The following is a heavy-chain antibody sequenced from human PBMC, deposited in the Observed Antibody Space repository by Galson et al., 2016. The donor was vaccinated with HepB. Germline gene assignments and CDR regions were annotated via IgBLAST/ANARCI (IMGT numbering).Heavy chain of an antibody. J-gene: IGHJ6*02. CDR3: AGRGASSSSWYSDYQYGMDV. D-gene: IGHD6-13*01. V-gene: IGHV3-66*01. CDR1: GFMFNYYS. Sequence: SLRLSCAASGFMFNYYSMNWVRQAPGKGLEWVSIIYSGGTTYQADSVKGRFTISRDNSNNTLYLQMNSQRHEDTAVYYCAGRGASSSSWYSDYQYGMDVWGQGTTVTVSS. CDR2: IYSGGTT.